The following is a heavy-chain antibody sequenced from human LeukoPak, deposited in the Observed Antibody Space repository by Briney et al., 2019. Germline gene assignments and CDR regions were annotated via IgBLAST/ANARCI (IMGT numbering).Heavy chain of an antibody. J-gene: IGHJ1*01. CDR2: IWYDGSNK. D-gene: IGHD2-15*01. CDR1: GFTFSSYG. CDR3: AQQVGYCSSGSCYFTY. V-gene: IGHV3-33*01. Sequence: GGSLRLSCAASGFTFSSYGMHWVRQAPGKGLEWVAVIWYDGSNKYYADSVKGRFTISRDNSKNTLYLQMNSLRAEDTAVYYCAQQVGYCSSGSCYFTYWGQGTLVAVSS.